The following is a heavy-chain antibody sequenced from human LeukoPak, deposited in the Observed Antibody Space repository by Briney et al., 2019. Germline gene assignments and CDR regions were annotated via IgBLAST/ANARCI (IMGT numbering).Heavy chain of an antibody. CDR2: ISSSSSYI. D-gene: IGHD5-24*01. J-gene: IGHJ6*03. Sequence: GGSLRLSCAATGFTFSSYSMDWVRQAPGKGLEWVSSISSSSSYIYYADSVKGRFTISRDNAKNSLYLQMNSLRAEDTAVYYCARVGQRWLQFDYYYMDVWGKGTTVTVSS. CDR1: GFTFSSYS. V-gene: IGHV3-21*01. CDR3: ARVGQRWLQFDYYYMDV.